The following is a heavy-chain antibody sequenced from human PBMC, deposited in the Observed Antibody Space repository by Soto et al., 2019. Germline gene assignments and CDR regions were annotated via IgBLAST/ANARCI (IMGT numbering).Heavy chain of an antibody. Sequence: QPGGSLRLSCAASRFTFSSYGMHWVRQAPGKGLEWVAVISYDGSNKYYADSVKGRFTISRDNSKNTLYLQMNSLRAEDTAVYYCANAGYSSNWYDSYFDYWGQGTLVTVSS. CDR2: ISYDGSNK. V-gene: IGHV3-30*18. D-gene: IGHD6-13*01. CDR3: ANAGYSSNWYDSYFDY. J-gene: IGHJ4*02. CDR1: RFTFSSYG.